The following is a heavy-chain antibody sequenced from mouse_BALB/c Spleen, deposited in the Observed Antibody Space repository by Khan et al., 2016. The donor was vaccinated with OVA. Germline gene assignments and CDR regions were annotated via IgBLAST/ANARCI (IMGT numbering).Heavy chain of an antibody. V-gene: IGHV3-2*02. Sequence: EVKLLESGPGLVKPSQSLSLTCTVTGYSITSEYAWNWIRHFPGNKLEWMGYINYSGNTRYNPSLKSRISITRDTSKNQFFPQLNSVTTEDTATYYCTRKDYYNYDPFTYWGQGTLVTVSA. CDR3: TRKDYYNYDPFTY. J-gene: IGHJ3*01. CDR1: GYSITSEYA. CDR2: INYSGNT. D-gene: IGHD2-4*01.